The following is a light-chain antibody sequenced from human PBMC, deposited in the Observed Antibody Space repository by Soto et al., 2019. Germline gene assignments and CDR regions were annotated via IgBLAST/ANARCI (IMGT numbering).Light chain of an antibody. CDR3: QSYDSSLSGYV. CDR1: SSNIGSNT. J-gene: IGLJ1*01. V-gene: IGLV1-44*01. CDR2: SNN. Sequence: QSVLTQPPSASGTPGQRVTISCSGSSSNIGSNTVNWYQQLPGTAPKLLIYSNNNRPSGVPDRFSGSKSGTSASLAITGLQAEDEADYYCQSYDSSLSGYVFGTGTKVTVL.